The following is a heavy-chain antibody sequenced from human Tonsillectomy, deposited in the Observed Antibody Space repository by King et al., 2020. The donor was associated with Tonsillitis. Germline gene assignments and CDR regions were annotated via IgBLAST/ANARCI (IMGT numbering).Heavy chain of an antibody. CDR2: IIPIFGTA. CDR3: AGAPIAARPDVPRYGMDV. J-gene: IGHJ6*02. Sequence: VQLQQSGAEVKKPGSSVKVSCKASGGTFSSYAISWVRQAPGQGLEWMGGIIPIFGTANYAQKFQGRVTITADESTSTAYMELSSLRSEDTAVYYCAGAPIAARPDVPRYGMDVWGQGTTVTVSS. D-gene: IGHD6-6*01. CDR1: GGTFSSYA. V-gene: IGHV1-69*01.